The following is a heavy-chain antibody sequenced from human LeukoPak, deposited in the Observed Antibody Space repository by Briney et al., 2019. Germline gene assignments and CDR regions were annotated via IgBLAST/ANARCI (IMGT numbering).Heavy chain of an antibody. D-gene: IGHD3-22*01. J-gene: IGHJ6*02. V-gene: IGHV1-69*01. CDR3: ARDYYDSSGSPPLDYYYYGMDV. CDR2: IIPIFGTA. CDR1: GGTFSSYA. Sequence: SVTVSCKASGGTFSSYAISWVRQAPGQGLEWMGGIIPIFGTANYAQKFQGRVTITADESTSTAYMELSSLRSEDTAVYYCARDYYDSSGSPPLDYYYYGMDVWGQGTTVTVSS.